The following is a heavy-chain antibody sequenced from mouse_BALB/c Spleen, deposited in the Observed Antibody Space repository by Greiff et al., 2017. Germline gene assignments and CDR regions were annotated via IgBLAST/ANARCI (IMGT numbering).Heavy chain of an antibody. D-gene: IGHD2-10*01. CDR1: GFTFTDYY. J-gene: IGHJ3*01. V-gene: IGHV7-3*02. Sequence: EVMLVESGGGLVQPGGSLRLSCATSGFTFTDYYMSWVRQPPGKALEWLGFIRNKANGYTTEYSASVKGRFTISRDNSQSILYLQMNTLRAEDSATYYCARSAYYGNYGEFAYWGQGTLVTVSA. CDR2: IRNKANGYTT. CDR3: ARSAYYGNYGEFAY.